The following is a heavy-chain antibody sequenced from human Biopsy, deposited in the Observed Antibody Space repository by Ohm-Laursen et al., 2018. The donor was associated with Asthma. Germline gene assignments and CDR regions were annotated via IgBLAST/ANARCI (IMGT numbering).Heavy chain of an antibody. CDR2: ISVYNGNT. Sequence: SSVKVSCKTSGYTFNSACITWARQAPGQGLEWMGWISVYNGNTKVAQKLQDRVTMITDTSTSTAYMELRSLRSDDTAVYFCARAVDYSHYYGIDVWGQGTTVTVS. J-gene: IGHJ6*02. D-gene: IGHD3-10*01. CDR1: GYTFNSAC. V-gene: IGHV1-18*01. CDR3: ARAVDYSHYYGIDV.